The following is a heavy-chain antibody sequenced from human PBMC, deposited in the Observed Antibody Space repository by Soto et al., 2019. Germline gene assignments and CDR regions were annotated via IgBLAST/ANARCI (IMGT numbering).Heavy chain of an antibody. CDR3: ARPITSYNYFYGVDV. D-gene: IGHD1-20*01. Sequence: ASVKVSCKASGYIFTTYAMHWVRQAPGQGLEWMGWINTDEGNTKYSQKFQDRVTITRDTSASTAYMELSSLRSDDTAVYYCARPITSYNYFYGVDVWGHGTTVTVSS. J-gene: IGHJ6*02. V-gene: IGHV1-3*04. CDR2: INTDEGNT. CDR1: GYIFTTYA.